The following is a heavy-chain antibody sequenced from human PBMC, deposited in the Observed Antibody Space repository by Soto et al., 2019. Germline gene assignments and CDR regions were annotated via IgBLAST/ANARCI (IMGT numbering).Heavy chain of an antibody. J-gene: IGHJ5*02. CDR3: ARAGYCSGGSCYGGLWFDP. V-gene: IGHV4-31*03. Sequence: QVQLQESGPGLVKPSQTLSLTCTVSGGSIISGDYYWSWIRQHAGKGLEWIGYTYYSGSTYYNPSLKTRVTMSVDTSKNQFSLKLSSVTAADTAVYYCARAGYCSGGSCYGGLWFDPWGQGTLVTVSS. D-gene: IGHD2-15*01. CDR1: GGSIISGDYY. CDR2: TYYSGST.